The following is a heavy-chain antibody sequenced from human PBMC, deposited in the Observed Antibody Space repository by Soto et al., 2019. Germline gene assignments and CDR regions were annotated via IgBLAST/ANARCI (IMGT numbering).Heavy chain of an antibody. D-gene: IGHD2-2*01. J-gene: IGHJ4*02. CDR2: ISSGSSIR. Sequence: GGSLRLSCAASGFTFSSYSMNWVRQAPGKGLEWFSYISSGSSIRNYADSVKGRFTISRDNAKNSLYLQMNSLRDEDTAVYYWATDRYCRSDTVYTEKNSWGQGTLVTVSS. V-gene: IGHV3-48*02. CDR1: GFTFSSYS. CDR3: ATDRYCRSDTVYTEKNS.